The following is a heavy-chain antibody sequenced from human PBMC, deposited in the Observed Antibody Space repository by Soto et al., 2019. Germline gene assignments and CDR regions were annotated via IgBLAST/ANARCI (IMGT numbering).Heavy chain of an antibody. J-gene: IGHJ3*02. D-gene: IGHD5-12*01. V-gene: IGHV1-69*13. CDR3: ARGYSGYDLRDAFDI. CDR2: IIPIFGTA. Sequence: ASVKVSCKASGGTFSSYAISWVRQAPGQGLEWMGGIIPIFGTANYAQKFQGRVTITADESTSTAYMELSSLRSEDTAVYYCARGYSGYDLRDAFDIWGQGTMVTVSS. CDR1: GGTFSSYA.